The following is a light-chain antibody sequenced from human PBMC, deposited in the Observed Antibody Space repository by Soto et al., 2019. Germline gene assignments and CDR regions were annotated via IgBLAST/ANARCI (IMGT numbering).Light chain of an antibody. V-gene: IGKV1-12*01. Sequence: DIQMTQSPSSVSASVGNTVTLTCRASQGISSWVAWYQQKPGIAPKLLIYAASILQSGVPSRFRGSGSGTDFTLTISSLQPEDFANYYCQQADSFPLTLGGGTKLEIK. CDR2: AAS. CDR1: QGISSW. CDR3: QQADSFPLT. J-gene: IGKJ4*01.